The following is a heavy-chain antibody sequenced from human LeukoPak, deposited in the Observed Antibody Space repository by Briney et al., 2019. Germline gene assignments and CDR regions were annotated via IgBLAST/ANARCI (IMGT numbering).Heavy chain of an antibody. Sequence: GGSLRLSCAASGFTVSSNYMNWVRQAPGRGLEWVANIDQSGGRDNYVDSVKGRFTISRDNAKNSLLLEMSSLRADDTAVYFCARDVEGGTFDIWGQGTTVTVSS. CDR2: IDQSGGRD. CDR3: ARDVEGGTFDI. D-gene: IGHD3-16*01. J-gene: IGHJ3*02. CDR1: GFTVSSNY. V-gene: IGHV3-7*05.